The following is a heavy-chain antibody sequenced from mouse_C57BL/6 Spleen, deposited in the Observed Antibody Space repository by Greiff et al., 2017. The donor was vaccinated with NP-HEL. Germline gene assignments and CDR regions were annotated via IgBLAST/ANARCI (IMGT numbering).Heavy chain of an antibody. D-gene: IGHD2-5*01. Sequence: EVKVVESGGGLVKPGGSLKLSCAASGFTFSSYAMSWVRQTPEKRLEWVATISDGGSYTSYPDNVKGRYTISRDNAKNNLYLQMSHLKSEDTARYYCARSYSNYAAWFAYWGQGTLVTVAA. CDR1: GFTFSSYA. CDR3: ARSYSNYAAWFAY. J-gene: IGHJ3*01. V-gene: IGHV5-4*03. CDR2: ISDGGSYT.